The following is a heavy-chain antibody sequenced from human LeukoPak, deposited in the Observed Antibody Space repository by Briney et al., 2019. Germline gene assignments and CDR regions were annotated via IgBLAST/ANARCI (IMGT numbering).Heavy chain of an antibody. V-gene: IGHV3-7*01. D-gene: IGHD1-26*01. CDR1: GFTFSTYW. CDR2: INQDGSEK. J-gene: IGHJ4*02. CDR3: ARDKQVGATLLDC. Sequence: GGSLRLSCAASGFTFSTYWMRWVRQAPGKGLELVATINQDGSEKYYVDSVKGRSTISRDNAKHSLYLQIDSLRAEDTAMFYCARDKQVGATLLDCWGQGTLVTVSS.